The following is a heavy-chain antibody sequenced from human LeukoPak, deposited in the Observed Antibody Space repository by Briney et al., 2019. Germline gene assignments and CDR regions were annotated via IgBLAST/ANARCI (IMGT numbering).Heavy chain of an antibody. J-gene: IGHJ4*02. CDR3: AREGDGYNSPIDY. D-gene: IGHD5-24*01. Sequence: TGGSLRLSCAASGFTFTNAWMSWVRQAPGKGLEWVSSISVTNSYIYYADSVKGRFTISRNNAKNSLYLQMNSLRAEDTAVYYCAREGDGYNSPIDYWGQGTLVTVSS. CDR1: GFTFTNAW. V-gene: IGHV3-21*01. CDR2: ISVTNSYI.